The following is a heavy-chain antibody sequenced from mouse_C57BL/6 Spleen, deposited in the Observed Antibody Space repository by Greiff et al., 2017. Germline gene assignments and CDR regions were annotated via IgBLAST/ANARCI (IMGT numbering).Heavy chain of an antibody. J-gene: IGHJ3*01. CDR2: IHPNSGST. CDR3: AREGIYYGSSAWFAY. D-gene: IGHD1-1*01. Sequence: QVQLQQPGAELVKPGASVKLSCKASGYTFTSYWMHWVKQRPGQGLEWIGMIHPNSGSTNYNEKFKSKATLTVDKSSSTAYMQLSSLTSEDSAVYYWAREGIYYGSSAWFAYWGQGTLVTVSA. V-gene: IGHV1-64*01. CDR1: GYTFTSYW.